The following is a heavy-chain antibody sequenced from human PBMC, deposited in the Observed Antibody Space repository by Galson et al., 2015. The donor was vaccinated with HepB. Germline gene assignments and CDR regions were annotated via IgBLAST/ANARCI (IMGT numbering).Heavy chain of an antibody. CDR1: GGSIITNTNY. CDR3: ARTLGADGFDI. D-gene: IGHD1-26*01. CDR2: IFYSGST. V-gene: IGHV4-39*01. J-gene: IGHJ3*02. Sequence: SETLSLTCTVSGGSIITNTNYWGWIRQPPGKGLEWIGTIFYSGSTYYNPSLKSRVTISVDTSHNRFSLKLNSVTAADTAIYYCARTLGADGFDIWGRGTMVSVSS.